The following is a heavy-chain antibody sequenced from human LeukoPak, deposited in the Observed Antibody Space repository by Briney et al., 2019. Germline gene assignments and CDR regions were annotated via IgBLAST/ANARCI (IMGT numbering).Heavy chain of an antibody. V-gene: IGHV4-61*02. D-gene: IGHD1-26*01. CDR1: GGSISSGSYY. J-gene: IGHJ4*02. CDR3: ARGRYSGTYSLDY. CDR2: IYTSGST. Sequence: SETLSLTCTVSGGSISSGSYYWSWIRQPAGKGLEWIGRIYTSGSTNCNPSLKSRVTMSVDTSKNQFSLKLSSVTAADTAVYYCARGRYSGTYSLDYRGQGTLVTVSS.